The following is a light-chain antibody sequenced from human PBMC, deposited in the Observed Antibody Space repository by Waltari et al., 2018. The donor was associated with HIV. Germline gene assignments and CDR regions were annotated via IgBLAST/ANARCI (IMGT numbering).Light chain of an antibody. CDR3: QQYDNWPLT. J-gene: IGKJ4*01. Sequence: EVVMTQSPATLSVSPGQRVTLSCRASQSVSSNLAWYQQKPGQAPRLLVYGASTRATGIPDRFSGGGSGTEFTLTISSLQSEDFAVYSCQQYDNWPLTFGGGTKVEIK. CDR2: GAS. V-gene: IGKV3-15*01. CDR1: QSVSSN.